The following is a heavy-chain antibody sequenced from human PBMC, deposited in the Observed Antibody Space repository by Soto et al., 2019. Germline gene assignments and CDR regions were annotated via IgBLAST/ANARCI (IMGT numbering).Heavy chain of an antibody. CDR1: DYTFTSYG. CDR2: ISVNNGNT. D-gene: IGHD5-18*01. CDR3: ARAFSYGSYWYFDL. Sequence: QVQLVQSGAEVKKPGDSVKVSCKASDYTFTSYGITWVRQAPGQGLEWMGWISVNNGNTNYAQKFQGRVTMTTDTSTNTAYMELWTLRSDDTAAHYCARAFSYGSYWYFDLWGRGTLVTVSS. V-gene: IGHV1-18*01. J-gene: IGHJ2*01.